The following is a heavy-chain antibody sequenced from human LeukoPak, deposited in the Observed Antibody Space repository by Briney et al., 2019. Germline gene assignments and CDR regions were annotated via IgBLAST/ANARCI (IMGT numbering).Heavy chain of an antibody. D-gene: IGHD6-19*01. CDR1: GFTFSSYD. CDR2: ISYDGSNK. Sequence: PGGSLRLSCAASGFTFSSYDMHWVRQAPAKGLEWVAGISYDGSNKNYADSVKGRFTISRDNSKNTLYLQMNSLRAEDTAMYYCAKSPFSGYSSGCFDFWGQGALVTVSS. CDR3: AKSPFSGYSSGCFDF. J-gene: IGHJ4*02. V-gene: IGHV3-30*18.